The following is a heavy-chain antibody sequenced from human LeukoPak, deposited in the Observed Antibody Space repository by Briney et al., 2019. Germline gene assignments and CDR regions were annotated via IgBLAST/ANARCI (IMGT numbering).Heavy chain of an antibody. Sequence: GGSLGLSCAASGFTFSSYAMHWVRQAPGKGLEWVAVISYDGSNKYYADSVKGRFTISRDNSKNTLYLQMNSLRAEDTAVYYCARDLRATDDYSSGWSSYYYYGMDVWGQGTTVTVSS. D-gene: IGHD6-19*01. V-gene: IGHV3-30*04. CDR2: ISYDGSNK. CDR3: ARDLRATDDYSSGWSSYYYYGMDV. J-gene: IGHJ6*02. CDR1: GFTFSSYA.